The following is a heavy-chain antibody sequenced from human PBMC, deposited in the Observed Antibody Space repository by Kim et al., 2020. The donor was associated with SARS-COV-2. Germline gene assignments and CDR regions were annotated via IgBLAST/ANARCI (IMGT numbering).Heavy chain of an antibody. J-gene: IGHJ4*02. CDR3: ARAYNLYSSRWYDY. V-gene: IGHV3-49*02. Sequence: AASEKGRFTIARDDSESIAYLQMNSLKTEDTAVYYCARAYNLYSSRWYDYWGQGTLVTVSS. D-gene: IGHD6-13*01.